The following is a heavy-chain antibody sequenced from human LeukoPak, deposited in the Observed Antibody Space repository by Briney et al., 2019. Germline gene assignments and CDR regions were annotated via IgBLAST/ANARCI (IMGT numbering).Heavy chain of an antibody. Sequence: ASVKVSCKASGYTFTSYDINWVRQATGQGLEWMGWMNPNSGNIGYAQKFQGRVTMTRNTSISTAYMELSSLRSEDTAVYYCARANNWNRDNAFDIWGQGTMVTVSS. CDR1: GYTFTSYD. CDR2: MNPNSGNI. V-gene: IGHV1-8*01. D-gene: IGHD1-1*01. CDR3: ARANNWNRDNAFDI. J-gene: IGHJ3*02.